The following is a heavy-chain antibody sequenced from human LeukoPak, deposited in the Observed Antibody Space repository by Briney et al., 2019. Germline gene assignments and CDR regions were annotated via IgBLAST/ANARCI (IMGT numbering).Heavy chain of an antibody. CDR2: IYTSGST. CDR1: GGSISSGSYY. J-gene: IGHJ5*02. CDR3: ARDTAPSRWFDP. V-gene: IGHV4-61*09. Sequence: SQTLSLTCTVSGGSISSGSYYWSWIRQPAGKGLEWIGHIYTSGSTNYNPSLKSRVTISVDTSKNQFSLKLSSVTAADTAVYYCARDTAPSRWFDPWGQGTLVTVSS. D-gene: IGHD4-17*01.